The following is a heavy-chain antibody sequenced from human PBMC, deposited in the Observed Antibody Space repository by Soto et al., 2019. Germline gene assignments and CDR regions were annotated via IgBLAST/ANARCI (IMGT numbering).Heavy chain of an antibody. D-gene: IGHD2-2*01. Sequence: VQLVQSGAEVRNPGSSVKVSCKASVGDFQNFIIAWLRQAPGHGREWMGGVIPIFGTTNFVQKCQDRVTITADEATSTTYQALRSLRAEDTAVYYCARVGSCLSSSCLYYGMDVWGQGTTVIVSS. J-gene: IGHJ6*02. CDR1: VGDFQNFI. V-gene: IGHV1-69*01. CDR3: ARVGSCLSSSCLYYGMDV. CDR2: VIPIFGTT.